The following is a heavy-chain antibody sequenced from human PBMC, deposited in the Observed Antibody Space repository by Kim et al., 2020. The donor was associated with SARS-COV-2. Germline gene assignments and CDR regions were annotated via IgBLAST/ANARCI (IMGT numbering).Heavy chain of an antibody. D-gene: IGHD3-3*01. J-gene: IGHJ4*02. CDR3: ARGFTTIFGVVIGHDY. Sequence: SLKSRVTISVDTSKNQFSLKLSSVTAADTAVYYCARGFTTIFGVVIGHDYWGQGTLVTVSS. V-gene: IGHV4-34*01.